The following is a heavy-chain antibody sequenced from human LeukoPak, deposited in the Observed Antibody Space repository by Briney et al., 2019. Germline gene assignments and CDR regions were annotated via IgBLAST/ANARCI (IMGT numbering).Heavy chain of an antibody. CDR1: GFTFSSYG. D-gene: IGHD2-21*02. CDR2: IHTDSHYV. J-gene: IGHJ3*02. Sequence: KPGGSLRLSCAASGFTFSSYGMHSVRQAPGKGLEYVSSIHTDSHYVYYAGSVKGRFSISRDNARNSLFLLMNSLRADDTAVYYCARGGMTAIRRDGFDIWGQGTMVTVSS. V-gene: IGHV3-21*01. CDR3: ARGGMTAIRRDGFDI.